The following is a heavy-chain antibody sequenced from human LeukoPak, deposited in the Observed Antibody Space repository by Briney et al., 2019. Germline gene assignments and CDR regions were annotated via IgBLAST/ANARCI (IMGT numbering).Heavy chain of an antibody. J-gene: IGHJ4*02. CDR2: ISHSGST. CDR3: ARLEGYDYVWGSYRYQFDY. Sequence: SETLSLTCAVYGGSFSGYYWSWIRQPPGKGLEWIGEISHSGSTNYNPSLKSRVTISVDTSKNQFSLKLSSVTAADTAVYYCARLEGYDYVWGSYRYQFDYWGQGTLVTVSS. V-gene: IGHV4-34*01. CDR1: GGSFSGYY. D-gene: IGHD3-16*02.